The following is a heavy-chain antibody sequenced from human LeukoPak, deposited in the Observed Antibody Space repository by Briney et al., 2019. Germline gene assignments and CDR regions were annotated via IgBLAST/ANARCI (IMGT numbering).Heavy chain of an antibody. CDR1: GFTFSSYG. J-gene: IGHJ4*02. CDR2: IRYDGSNK. CDR3: AKDTGLLWLGESYLFDY. Sequence: GGSLRLSCAASGFTFSSYGMHWVRQAPGKGLEWVAFIRYDGSNKYYADSVKGRFTISRDNSKNTLYLQMNSLRAEDTAVYYCAKDTGLLWLGESYLFDYWGQGTLVTVSS. V-gene: IGHV3-30*02. D-gene: IGHD3-10*01.